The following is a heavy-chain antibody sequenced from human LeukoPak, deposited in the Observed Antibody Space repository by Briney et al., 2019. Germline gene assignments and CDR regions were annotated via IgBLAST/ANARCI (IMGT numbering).Heavy chain of an antibody. V-gene: IGHV4-31*03. D-gene: IGHD6-13*01. CDR2: IYYNGST. CDR1: GGSISSGGYY. Sequence: SETLSLTCTVSGGSISSGGYYWSWIRQHPGKGLEWIGYIYYNGSTYYNPSLKSRVTISVDTSKNQFSLKLSSVTAADTAVYYCARQSYGYSSSWYAHRWYFDLWGRGTLVTVSS. CDR3: ARQSYGYSSSWYAHRWYFDL. J-gene: IGHJ2*01.